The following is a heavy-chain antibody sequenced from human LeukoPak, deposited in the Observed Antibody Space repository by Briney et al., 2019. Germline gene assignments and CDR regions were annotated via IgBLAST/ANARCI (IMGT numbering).Heavy chain of an antibody. V-gene: IGHV4-34*01. CDR3: ARGATVNVFDI. D-gene: IGHD4-17*01. J-gene: IGHJ3*02. CDR2: INHSGGT. Sequence: SETLSLTCAVYGGSFSGYYWSWIRQPPGKGLEWIGEINHSGGTNYNPSLKSRVTISVDTSKNQFSLKLSSVTAADTAVYYCARGATVNVFDIWAQGTMVTVSS. CDR1: GGSFSGYY.